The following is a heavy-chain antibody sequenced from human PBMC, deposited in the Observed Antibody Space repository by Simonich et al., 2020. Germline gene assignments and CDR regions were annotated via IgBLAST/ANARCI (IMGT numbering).Heavy chain of an antibody. D-gene: IGHD1-26*01. CDR3: AKDSSLVGATDWFDP. CDR1: GFTFSSYA. J-gene: IGHJ5*02. V-gene: IGHV3-23*01. CDR2: ISGSGGST. Sequence: EVQLLESGGGLVQPGGSLRLSCAASGFTFSSYAMSWVRQAPEKVLEWGSAISGSGGSTYYAESVKGRFTISRDNSKNTLYLQMNSLRAEDTAVYYCAKDSSLVGATDWFDPWGQGTLVTVSS.